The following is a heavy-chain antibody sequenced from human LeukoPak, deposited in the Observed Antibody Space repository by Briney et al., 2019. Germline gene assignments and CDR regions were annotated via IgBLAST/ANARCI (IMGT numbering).Heavy chain of an antibody. J-gene: IGHJ4*02. D-gene: IGHD6-13*01. CDR1: DDSFSRYS. Sequence: SSETLSLTCTVSDDSFSRYSWSWIRQPAGKGLEWIGRIYISGSTNYNPSLRSRVTMSVDTSKNQFSLQLKSVIPDDTAVYYCARGSSSSSWYFDYWGQGTLVTVSS. CDR2: IYISGST. V-gene: IGHV4-4*07. CDR3: ARGSSSSSWYFDY.